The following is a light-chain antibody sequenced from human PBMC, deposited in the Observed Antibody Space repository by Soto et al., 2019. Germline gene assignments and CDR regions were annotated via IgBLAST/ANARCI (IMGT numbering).Light chain of an antibody. V-gene: IGLV1-44*01. CDR1: SSNIGSNT. CDR2: SNN. CDR3: AAWDDSLNGRWV. Sequence: QSVLTQPPSASGTPGQRVTISCSGSSSNIGSNTVNWYQQLPGTAPNLLIYSNNQRPSGVPDRFSGSKSGTAASLAISGLQSEDEADYYCAAWDDSLNGRWVFGGGTKVTVL. J-gene: IGLJ3*02.